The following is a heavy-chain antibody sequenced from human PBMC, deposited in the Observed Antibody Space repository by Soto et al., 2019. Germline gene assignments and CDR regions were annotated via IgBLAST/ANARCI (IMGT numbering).Heavy chain of an antibody. D-gene: IGHD7-27*01. CDR2: IYKSATT. CDR1: GDSISNLDYF. V-gene: IGHV4-30-4*01. J-gene: IGHJ5*01. Sequence: SEALSLTCSVSGDSISNLDYFWAWIRQPPGQALEYIGYIYKSATTYYNPSFESRVAISVDTSKSQFSLNVTSVTAADTAVYFCARGRYCLTGRCFPNWFDSWGQGALVTVSS. CDR3: ARGRYCLTGRCFPNWFDS.